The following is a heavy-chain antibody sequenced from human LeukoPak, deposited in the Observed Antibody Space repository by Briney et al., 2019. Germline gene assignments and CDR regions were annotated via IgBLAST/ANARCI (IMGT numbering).Heavy chain of an antibody. D-gene: IGHD3-22*01. V-gene: IGHV1-58*02. J-gene: IGHJ6*02. Sequence: SVKVSCKASGFTFTSSAMQWVRQARGQRLEWIGWIVVGSGNTNYAQKFQERVTITRDMSTSTAYMELSSLRSEDTAVYYCAADFQWLYYYGMDVWGQGTTVTVSS. CDR1: GFTFTSSA. CDR2: IVVGSGNT. CDR3: AADFQWLYYYGMDV.